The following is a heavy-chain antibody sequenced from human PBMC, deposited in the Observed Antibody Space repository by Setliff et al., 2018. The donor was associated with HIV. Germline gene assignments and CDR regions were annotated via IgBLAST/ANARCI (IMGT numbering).Heavy chain of an antibody. Sequence: GGSLRLSCTASGFTFSGFAMNWVRQAPGKGLEWVSYISRSSNYINYADSVKGRFTISRDNAKNSLYLQMNSLRAEDTAIYYCARDNNRGGAVDYWGQGTLVTVSS. D-gene: IGHD3-16*01. V-gene: IGHV3-21*05. CDR2: ISRSSNYI. J-gene: IGHJ4*02. CDR3: ARDNNRGGAVDY. CDR1: GFTFSGFA.